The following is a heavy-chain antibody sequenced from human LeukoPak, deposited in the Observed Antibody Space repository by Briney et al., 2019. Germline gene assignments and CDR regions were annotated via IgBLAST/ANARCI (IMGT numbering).Heavy chain of an antibody. Sequence: GGSLRLSCAASGFTFSSYWMHWVRQAPGKGLEWVAVISYDGTNKYYADSVKGRFTVSRDNSKNTLSLQMNSLRAEDTALYYCARGFVLGAAKNYFDYWGQGALVTVSS. V-gene: IGHV3-30-3*01. CDR1: GFTFSSYW. CDR2: ISYDGTNK. D-gene: IGHD2-21*02. CDR3: ARGFVLGAAKNYFDY. J-gene: IGHJ4*02.